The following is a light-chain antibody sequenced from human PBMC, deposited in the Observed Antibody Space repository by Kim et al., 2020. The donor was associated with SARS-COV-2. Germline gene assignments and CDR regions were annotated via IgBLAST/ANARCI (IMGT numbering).Light chain of an antibody. CDR3: QQYGSSTLYT. CDR2: GAT. J-gene: IGKJ2*01. CDR1: QSVSSSY. Sequence: EIVLTQSPGTLSLSPGERATLSCRASQSVSSSYLAWYQQKPGQAPRLLISGATSRATGIPDRFSGSGSGTDFTLTISRLEPEDYAVYYCQQYGSSTLYTFGQGTKLEI. V-gene: IGKV3-20*01.